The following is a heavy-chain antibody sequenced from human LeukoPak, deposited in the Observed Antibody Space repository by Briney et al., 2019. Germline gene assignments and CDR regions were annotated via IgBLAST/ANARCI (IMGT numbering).Heavy chain of an antibody. CDR3: ARVPRKGFDI. CDR1: GGSIRSYY. Sequence: SETLSLTCTVSGGSIRSYYWSWIRQPPGKGLEWIGYIYYSGSTNYNPSLKSRVTISVDTSKNQFSLKLSSVTAADTAVYYCARVPRKGFDIWGQGTMVTVSS. V-gene: IGHV4-59*01. J-gene: IGHJ3*02. D-gene: IGHD1-14*01. CDR2: IYYSGST.